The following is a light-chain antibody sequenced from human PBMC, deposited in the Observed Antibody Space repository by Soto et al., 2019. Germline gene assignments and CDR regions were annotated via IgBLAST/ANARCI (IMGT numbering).Light chain of an antibody. CDR3: QQYDRWYT. CDR2: KTS. Sequence: DIQMTQSPSTLSASAGDRVTITCRASQSISSWLAWYQQKPGKAPRLLIYKTSNLGSGVPSRFSGSGSGTEFTLTISGLQPDDFATYYCQQYDRWYTFGPGTMVDIK. CDR1: QSISSW. J-gene: IGKJ2*01. V-gene: IGKV1-5*03.